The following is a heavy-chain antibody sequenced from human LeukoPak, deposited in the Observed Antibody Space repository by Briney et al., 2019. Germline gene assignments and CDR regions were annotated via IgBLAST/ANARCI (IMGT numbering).Heavy chain of an antibody. D-gene: IGHD4-17*01. Sequence: GGSLRLSCAASGFTFSSYAMRWVRQAPGMGLEWVSSIRVNGGNAYYADSVKGRFTISRDNSQNTLYLQMNSLRAEDTAVYYCTKDPNGDYVGAFDPWGQGTLVTVSS. J-gene: IGHJ5*02. V-gene: IGHV3-23*01. CDR3: TKDPNGDYVGAFDP. CDR2: IRVNGGNA. CDR1: GFTFSSYA.